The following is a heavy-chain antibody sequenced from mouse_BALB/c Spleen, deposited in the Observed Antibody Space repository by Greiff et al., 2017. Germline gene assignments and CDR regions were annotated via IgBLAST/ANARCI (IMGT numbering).Heavy chain of an antibody. V-gene: IGHV1S22*01. D-gene: IGHD1-2*01. CDR1: GYTFTSYW. CDR3: TRCQYYGYVGFAY. Sequence: LQQPGSELVRPGASVKLSCKASGYTFTSYWMHWVKQRPGQGLEWIGNIYPGSGSTNYDEKFKSKATLTVDTSSSTAYMQLSSLTSEDSAVYYCTRCQYYGYVGFAYWGQGTLVTVSA. J-gene: IGHJ3*01. CDR2: IYPGSGST.